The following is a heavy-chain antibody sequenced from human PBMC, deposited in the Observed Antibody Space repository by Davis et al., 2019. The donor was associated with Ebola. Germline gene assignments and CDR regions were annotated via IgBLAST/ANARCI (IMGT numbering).Heavy chain of an antibody. Sequence: SVKVSCKVSGYTLIELSMHWVRQAPGKGLEWMGGFDFENGERLYTKQFQGRVTMTEDTSTDTAYMELSSLRSEDTAVYYCARDFAVLVAGSSAGGFDMWGQGTMVTVSS. CDR2: FDFENGER. V-gene: IGHV1-24*01. J-gene: IGHJ3*02. D-gene: IGHD6-19*01. CDR3: ARDFAVLVAGSSAGGFDM. CDR1: GYTLIELS.